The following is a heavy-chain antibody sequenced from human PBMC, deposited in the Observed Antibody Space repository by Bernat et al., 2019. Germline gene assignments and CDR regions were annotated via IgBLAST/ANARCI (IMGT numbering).Heavy chain of an antibody. CDR2: ISWNSGSI. CDR1: GFTFDDYA. D-gene: IGHD6-19*01. V-gene: IGHV3-9*01. J-gene: IGHJ4*02. CDR3: AKARGKSVAVAHHGFDY. Sequence: EVQLVESGGGLVQPGRSLRLSCAASGFTFDDYAMHWVRQAPGKGLEWVSGISWNSGSIGYADSVKGRFTISRDNAKNSLYLQMNSLRAEDTALYYCAKARGKSVAVAHHGFDYWGQGTLVTVSS.